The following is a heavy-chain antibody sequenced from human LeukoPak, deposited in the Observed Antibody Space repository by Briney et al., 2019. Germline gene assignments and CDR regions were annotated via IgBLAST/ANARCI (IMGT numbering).Heavy chain of an antibody. CDR1: GFTFSSYW. CDR2: INREGSTT. D-gene: IGHD1-26*01. V-gene: IGHV3-74*01. CDR3: VRVGATFAAFEI. Sequence: GGSLRLSCAASGFTFSSYWMHWVRQAPGKGLVWVSRINREGSTTNYADSVKGRFTSSRDNAKNTLYLQMNSLRVEDTAVYYCVRVGATFAAFEIWGQGTIVTVSS. J-gene: IGHJ3*02.